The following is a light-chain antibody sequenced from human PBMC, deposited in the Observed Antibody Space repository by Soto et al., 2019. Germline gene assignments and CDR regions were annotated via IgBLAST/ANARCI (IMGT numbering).Light chain of an antibody. CDR1: QSVRSSY. Sequence: EIVLTQSPGTLSLSPGERVTLSCRASQSVRSSYLAWYQQMPGQAPRLLIYGASRRVTGIADRFSGRGSGTDFTLTISRLETEDFAVYYCQQYGRSWTFGQGTKVESK. CDR3: QQYGRSWT. J-gene: IGKJ1*01. CDR2: GAS. V-gene: IGKV3-20*01.